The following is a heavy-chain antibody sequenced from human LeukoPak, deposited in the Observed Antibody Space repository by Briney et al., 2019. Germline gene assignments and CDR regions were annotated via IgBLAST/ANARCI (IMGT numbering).Heavy chain of an antibody. V-gene: IGHV5-51*01. CDR3: ARQNIVVVPAGDHLYYYYYMDV. CDR1: GYSFISYW. D-gene: IGHD2-2*01. CDR2: IYPGDSDT. J-gene: IGHJ6*03. Sequence: GESLKISCKGSGYSFISYWIGWVRQMPGKGLEWMGIIYPGDSDTRYSPSFQGQVTISADKSISTAYLQWRSLKASDTAMYYCARQNIVVVPAGDHLYYYYYMDVWGKGTTVTVSS.